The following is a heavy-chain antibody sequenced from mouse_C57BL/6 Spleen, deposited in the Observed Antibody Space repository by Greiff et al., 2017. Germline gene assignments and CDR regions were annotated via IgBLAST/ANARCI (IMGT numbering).Heavy chain of an antibody. V-gene: IGHV1-82*01. CDR1: GYAFSSSW. CDR2: IYPGDGDT. J-gene: IGHJ2*01. Sequence: QVQLQQSGPELVKPGASVKISCKASGYAFSSSWMNWVKQRPGKGLEWIGRIYPGDGDTNYNGKFKGKATLTADKPSSTAYMQLSSLTSEDSAVYFCARGEDDGYSDYWGQGTTLTVAS. D-gene: IGHD2-3*01. CDR3: ARGEDDGYSDY.